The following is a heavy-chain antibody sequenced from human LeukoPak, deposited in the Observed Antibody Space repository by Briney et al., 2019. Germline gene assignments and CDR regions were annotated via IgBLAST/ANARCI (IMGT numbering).Heavy chain of an antibody. J-gene: IGHJ6*02. Sequence: GGSLRLSCAASGFTFSSYSMNWVRQAPGKGLEWVSYISRTSNTIYYADSVKGRLTISRDNAKNSLYLQMNSLRDEDTALYYCAKEEGVWGQGTTVIVSS. CDR2: ISRTSNTI. CDR1: GFTFSSYS. V-gene: IGHV3-48*02. CDR3: AKEEGV.